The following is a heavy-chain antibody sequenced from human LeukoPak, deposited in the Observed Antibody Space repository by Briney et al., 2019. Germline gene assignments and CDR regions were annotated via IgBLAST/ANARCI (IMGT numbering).Heavy chain of an antibody. D-gene: IGHD3-10*01. CDR3: AKRFSLVAFDI. V-gene: IGHV3-23*01. Sequence: GGSLRLSCAASGFTVSSNYMSWVRQAPGKGLEWVSAISGSGGSTYYADSVKGRFTISRDNSKNTLYLQMNSLRAEDTAVYYCAKRFSLVAFDIWGQGTMVTVSS. J-gene: IGHJ3*02. CDR2: ISGSGGST. CDR1: GFTVSSNY.